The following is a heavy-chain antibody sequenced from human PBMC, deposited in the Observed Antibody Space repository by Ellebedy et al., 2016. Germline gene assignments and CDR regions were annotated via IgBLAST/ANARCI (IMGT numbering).Heavy chain of an antibody. V-gene: IGHV1-18*04. Sequence: ASVKVSCKASGYTFTDYGFTWVRQAPGQGLEWMGWISLYNADTNYAQRLQGRITMTTDTSTSTAYMELRSLTSDDTAVYYCARGGYDSSGYYNDYWGQGTLVTVSS. CDR3: ARGGYDSSGYYNDY. J-gene: IGHJ4*02. CDR2: ISLYNADT. CDR1: GYTFTDYG. D-gene: IGHD3-22*01.